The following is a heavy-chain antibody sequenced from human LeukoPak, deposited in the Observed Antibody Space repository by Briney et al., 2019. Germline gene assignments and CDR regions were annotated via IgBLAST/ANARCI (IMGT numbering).Heavy chain of an antibody. CDR2: IYYSGST. D-gene: IGHD2-21*02. CDR1: GGSISSSSYY. V-gene: IGHV4-39*01. Sequence: SETLSLTCTVSGGSISSSSYYWGWIRQPPGKGLEWIGSIYYSGSTYYNPSLKSRVTISVDTSKNQFSLKLSSVTAADTAVYYCAVPYCGGDCYSNPRPYYFDYWGQGTLVTVSS. J-gene: IGHJ4*02. CDR3: AVPYCGGDCYSNPRPYYFDY.